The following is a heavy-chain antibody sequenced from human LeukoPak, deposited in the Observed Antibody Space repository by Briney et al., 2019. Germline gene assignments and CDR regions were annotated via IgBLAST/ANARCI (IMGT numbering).Heavy chain of an antibody. V-gene: IGHV3-74*01. Sequence: HPGGSLRLSCAASGFSFSNSWMHWVRQAPGKGLVWVSRINSDGTTTYYADSVKGRFTISRDNAKNSLYLQMNSLRVEDTAVYYCARGWGERGKCRGGTCNNPQFDYWGRGTLVTVSS. D-gene: IGHD2-15*01. CDR3: ARGWGERGKCRGGTCNNPQFDY. CDR2: INSDGTTT. J-gene: IGHJ4*02. CDR1: GFSFSNSW.